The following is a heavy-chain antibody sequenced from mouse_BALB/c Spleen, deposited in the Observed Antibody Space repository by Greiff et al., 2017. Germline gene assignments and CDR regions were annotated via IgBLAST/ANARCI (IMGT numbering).Heavy chain of an antibody. J-gene: IGHJ4*01. CDR2: ISYDGSN. D-gene: IGHD2-10*02. CDR3: AREGYGYYYAMDY. CDR1: GYSITSGYY. Sequence: ESGPGLVKPSQSLSLTCSVTGYSITSGYYWNWIRQFPGNKLEWMGYISYDGSNNYNPSLKNRISITRDTSKNQFFLKLNSVTTEDTATYYCAREGYGYYYAMDYWGQGTSVTVSS. V-gene: IGHV3-6*02.